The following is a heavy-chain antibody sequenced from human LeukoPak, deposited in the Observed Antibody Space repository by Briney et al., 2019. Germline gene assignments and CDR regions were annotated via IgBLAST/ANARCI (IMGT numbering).Heavy chain of an antibody. CDR3: ARELVGAASPSPTDY. V-gene: IGHV4-4*07. D-gene: IGHD1-26*01. CDR1: GGSMNSYF. Sequence: SETLSLTCTGSGGSMNSYFWTWIRQPAGKGLEWIGRIYTSGSTNYNPSLKSRVTLSVDTSKNQFSLNLTSVTAADTAVYYCARELVGAASPSPTDYWGQGTLVTVSS. CDR2: IYTSGST. J-gene: IGHJ4*02.